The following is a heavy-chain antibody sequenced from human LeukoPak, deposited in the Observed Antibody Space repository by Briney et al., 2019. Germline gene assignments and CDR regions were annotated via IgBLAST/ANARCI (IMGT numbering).Heavy chain of an antibody. Sequence: GGSLRLSCAASGFTFNIYAMHWVRQAPGKGLEWVAVISYDGSKTYYADSAKGRFTISRDNSKNTLYPQMNSLRAEDTALYYCARTMYITGSSDFDYWGQGTLVTVSS. CDR3: ARTMYITGSSDFDY. V-gene: IGHV3-30-3*01. CDR1: GFTFNIYA. D-gene: IGHD1-26*01. CDR2: ISYDGSKT. J-gene: IGHJ4*02.